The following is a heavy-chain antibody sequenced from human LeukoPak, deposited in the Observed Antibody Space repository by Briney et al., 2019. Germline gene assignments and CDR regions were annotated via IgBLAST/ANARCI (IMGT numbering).Heavy chain of an antibody. J-gene: IGHJ2*01. Sequence: SETLSLTCTVSGASISSDGYYWTWIRQHPEKGLEWVGYIYNSGSTYYNPSLKSRMTISADTSKNQFSLKLSSVTAADTAVYYCARAGDFWSGYIVLWGRGTLVTVSS. V-gene: IGHV4-31*03. CDR1: GASISSDGYY. CDR3: ARAGDFWSGYIVL. CDR2: IYNSGST. D-gene: IGHD3-3*01.